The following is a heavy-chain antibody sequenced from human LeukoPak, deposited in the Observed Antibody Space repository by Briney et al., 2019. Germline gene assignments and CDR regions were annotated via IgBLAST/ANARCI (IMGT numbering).Heavy chain of an antibody. Sequence: GGSLRLSCAASGFTFSSYWMSWVRQAPGKGLEWVANIKKDGSEKYYVDSVKGRFTISRDNAKNSLYLQMNSLRAEDTAVYYCARGGATDYYYYYYMDVWGKGTTVTVSS. CDR3: ARGGATDYYYYYYMDV. D-gene: IGHD1-26*01. CDR1: GFTFSSYW. CDR2: IKKDGSEK. V-gene: IGHV3-7*01. J-gene: IGHJ6*03.